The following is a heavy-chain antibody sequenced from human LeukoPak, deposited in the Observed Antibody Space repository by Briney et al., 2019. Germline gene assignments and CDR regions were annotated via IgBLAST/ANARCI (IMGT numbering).Heavy chain of an antibody. V-gene: IGHV3-21*01. CDR2: ISSSSSYI. Sequence: PGGSLRLSCAASGFTFSSYSMTWVRQAPGKGLEWFSSISSSSSYIYYADSVKGRFTISRDNAKNSLYLQMNSLRAEDTAVYYCFLFSGYAFGLNSDYWGQGTLVTVSS. D-gene: IGHD5-12*01. CDR1: GFTFSSYS. J-gene: IGHJ4*02. CDR3: FLFSGYAFGLNSDY.